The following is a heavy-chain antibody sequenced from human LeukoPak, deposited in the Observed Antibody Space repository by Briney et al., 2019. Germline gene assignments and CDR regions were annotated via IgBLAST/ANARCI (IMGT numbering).Heavy chain of an antibody. CDR1: GFTFDDYA. CDR3: AKDVGKWESLHFFDY. CDR2: ISGSGAST. D-gene: IGHD1-26*01. V-gene: IGHV3-23*01. J-gene: IGHJ4*02. Sequence: GRSLRLSCTASGFTFDDYAMHWVRQAPGKGLEWVSGISGSGASTYYADSVKGRFTISRDDSRNTLYLQMNSPRGDDTAVYYCAKDVGKWESLHFFDYWGQGTLVTVSS.